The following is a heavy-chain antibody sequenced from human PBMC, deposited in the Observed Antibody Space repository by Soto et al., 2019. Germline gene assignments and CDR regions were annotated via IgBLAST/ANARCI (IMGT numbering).Heavy chain of an antibody. J-gene: IGHJ4*02. D-gene: IGHD1-26*01. CDR3: IKQGEARWTHL. V-gene: IGHV3-72*01. CDR1: GFSFSDHY. Sequence: GGSLRLSCVASGFSFSDHYMYWARQAPGKGLEWVGRSKANHQNFATEYAASVKGRLTISRDVSQNSVHLQMDSLQPEDTAVYFCIKQGEARWTHLWGPGT. CDR2: SKANHQNFAT.